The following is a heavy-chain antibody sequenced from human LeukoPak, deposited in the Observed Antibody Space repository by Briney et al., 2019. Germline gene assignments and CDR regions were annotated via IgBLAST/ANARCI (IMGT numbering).Heavy chain of an antibody. J-gene: IGHJ3*02. D-gene: IGHD4-17*01. V-gene: IGHV3-23*01. CDR2: ISGSGGST. CDR1: GFTFSSYS. CDR3: ATADYGVPI. Sequence: GASLRLSSAASGFTFSSYSMNWVRQAPGKGLEWVSAISGSGGSTYYADSVKARFTISRDNSKNTLYLQMNSLRAEDTAVYYCATADYGVPIWGQGTMVTVSS.